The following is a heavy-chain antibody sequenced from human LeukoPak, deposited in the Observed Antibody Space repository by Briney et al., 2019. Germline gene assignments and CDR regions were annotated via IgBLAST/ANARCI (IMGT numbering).Heavy chain of an antibody. CDR1: GFTFSSYD. J-gene: IGHJ6*03. CDR3: AKRGNPAVGHHYLDV. CDR2: ITLSGANT. D-gene: IGHD2-2*01. V-gene: IGHV3-23*01. Sequence: PGGSLRLSCAASGFTFSSYDMSWVRQAPGKGLEWVSSITLSGANTFYADSVMGRFTISRDNSKNTLYLQMNSLRAEDTAVYFCAKRGNPAVGHHYLDVWGKGTTV.